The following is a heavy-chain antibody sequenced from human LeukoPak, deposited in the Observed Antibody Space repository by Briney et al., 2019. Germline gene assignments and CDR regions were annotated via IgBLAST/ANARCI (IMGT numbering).Heavy chain of an antibody. V-gene: IGHV4-59*08. J-gene: IGHJ4*02. CDR2: IFYSGST. CDR3: ARYVVYGSGKYYFDY. D-gene: IGHD3-10*01. Sequence: SETLSLTCTVSGDSISSYYWSWIRQPPGKGLEWVGYIFYSGSTNYNPSLKSRVTISVDTSKNQFSLRLSSVTAADTAVYLCARYVVYGSGKYYFDYWGQGSLVTVSS. CDR1: GDSISSYY.